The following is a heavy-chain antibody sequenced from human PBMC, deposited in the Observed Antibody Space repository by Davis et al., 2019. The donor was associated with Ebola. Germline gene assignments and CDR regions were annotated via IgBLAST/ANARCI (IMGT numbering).Heavy chain of an antibody. CDR3: GRAFSHLDWFDP. V-gene: IGHV4-30-4*01. D-gene: IGHD3-3*02. Sequence: PSETLSLTCTVSGGSISSGDYYWSWIRQPPGKGLEWIGYIYYSGSTYYNPSLKSRVTISVNTSKNQFSLKLSSVTAADTAVYYCGRAFSHLDWFDPWGQGTLVTVSS. CDR2: IYYSGST. CDR1: GGSISSGDYY. J-gene: IGHJ5*02.